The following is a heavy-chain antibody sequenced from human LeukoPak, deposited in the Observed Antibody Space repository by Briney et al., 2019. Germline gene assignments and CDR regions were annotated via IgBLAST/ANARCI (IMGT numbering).Heavy chain of an antibody. D-gene: IGHD6-19*01. CDR3: ATRIAVAGGFDY. V-gene: IGHV3-9*01. Sequence: PGGSLRLSCAASGFTFSSYGMHWVRQAPGKGLEWVSGISWNSGSIGYADSVKGRFSISRDNAKNSLYLQMNSLRAEDTALYYCATRIAVAGGFDYWGQGTLVTVSS. CDR2: ISWNSGSI. CDR1: GFTFSSYG. J-gene: IGHJ4*02.